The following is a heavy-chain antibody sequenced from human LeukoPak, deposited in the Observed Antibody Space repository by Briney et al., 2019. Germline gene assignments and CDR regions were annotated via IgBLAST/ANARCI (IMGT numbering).Heavy chain of an antibody. CDR3: ARVRDGYNDAYDI. V-gene: IGHV1-46*01. CDR2: IGGST. D-gene: IGHD5-24*01. Sequence: GASVKVFCKASGYTFSNYYIHWVRQAPGQGLEWMGIIGGSTNYAQKFQGRVTMTRDTSTSTVYMELSSLRSEDTAVYYCARVRDGYNDAYDIWGQGTMVTVHS. J-gene: IGHJ3*02. CDR1: GYTFSNYY.